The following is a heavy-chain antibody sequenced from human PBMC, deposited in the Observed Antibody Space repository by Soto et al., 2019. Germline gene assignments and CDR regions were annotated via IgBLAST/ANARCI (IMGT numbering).Heavy chain of an antibody. CDR2: ISYDGNNK. D-gene: IGHD3-22*01. J-gene: IGHJ6*02. V-gene: IGHV3-30*18. Sequence: GSLRLSCAASGFSLSNNGMHWVRQAPGKGLEWVAVISYDGNNKYYADSVKGRFTISRDNSKNTVYLEMNNLRAEDTTMYYCAKGGSGNYLTYYYYYGMDVWGQGTTVTVSS. CDR3: AKGGSGNYLTYYYYYGMDV. CDR1: GFSLSNNG.